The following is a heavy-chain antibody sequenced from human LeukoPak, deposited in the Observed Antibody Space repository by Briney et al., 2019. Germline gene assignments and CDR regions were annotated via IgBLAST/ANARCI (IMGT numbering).Heavy chain of an antibody. J-gene: IGHJ4*02. CDR3: ARRATTMTTLDY. CDR1: GFTFSSYG. CDR2: IWYDGSDK. Sequence: PGGSLRLSCAASGFTFSSYGMHWVRQAPRKGLEWVAVIWYDGSDKYYADSVKGRFTISRDNSKNTMYMEMNSLRAEDTAVCYCARRATTMTTLDYWGQGTLVTVSS. D-gene: IGHD4-17*01. V-gene: IGHV3-33*01.